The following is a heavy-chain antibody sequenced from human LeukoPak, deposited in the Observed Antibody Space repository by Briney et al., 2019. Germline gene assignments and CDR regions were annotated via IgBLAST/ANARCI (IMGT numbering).Heavy chain of an antibody. CDR3: ARSAPAAPNFDY. Sequence: GGSLRLSCAASGFTFSSYGMHWVRQAPGKGLEWVAVIWYDGSNKYYADSVKGRFTISRDNSKNTLYLQMNSLRAEDTAVYYCARSAPAAPNFDYWGQGTLVTVSS. CDR2: IWYDGSNK. J-gene: IGHJ4*02. V-gene: IGHV3-33*01. D-gene: IGHD2-2*01. CDR1: GFTFSSYG.